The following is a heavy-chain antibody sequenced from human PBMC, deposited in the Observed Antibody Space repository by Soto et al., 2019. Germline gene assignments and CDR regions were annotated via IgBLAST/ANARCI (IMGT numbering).Heavy chain of an antibody. CDR1: GYTFTIYG. V-gene: IGHV1-18*04. CDR3: ARVFGGGIVGATFDYYYYGMDV. CDR2: IIAYNGNT. D-gene: IGHD1-26*01. J-gene: IGHJ6*02. Sequence: AAVKFSFKASGYTFTIYGISWVLQAPVQGLGWVGWIIAYNGNTNYAQKLQGRVTMTRNTSISTAYMELSSLRSEDTAVYYCARVFGGGIVGATFDYYYYGMDVWGQGTTVTVSS.